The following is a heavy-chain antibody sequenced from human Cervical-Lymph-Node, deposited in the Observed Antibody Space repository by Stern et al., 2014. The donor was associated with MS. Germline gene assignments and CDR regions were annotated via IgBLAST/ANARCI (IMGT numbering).Heavy chain of an antibody. V-gene: IGHV4-39*01. CDR2: VYYSGAT. D-gene: IGHD2-8*02. Sequence: QLQLQESGPGLVKPSETLSLTCAVSGDSISSYTHYWAWIRQPPGKGLEWIGSVYYSGATYYKPSLKSPVTISVNKPKNHFSLGLNSVTAADTAVYYCAKHACTGAACPFDLWGQGTLVTVSS. J-gene: IGHJ4*02. CDR1: GDSISSYTHY. CDR3: AKHACTGAACPFDL.